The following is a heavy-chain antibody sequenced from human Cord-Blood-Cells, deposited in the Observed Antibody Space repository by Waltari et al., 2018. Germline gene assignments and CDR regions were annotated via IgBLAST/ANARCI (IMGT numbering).Heavy chain of an antibody. CDR1: GGSISSYY. CDR2: IYYSGST. D-gene: IGHD1-20*01. V-gene: IGHV4-59*01. Sequence: QVQLQESGPGLVKPSETLSLTCTVSGGSISSYYWSWIRQPPGKGLEWIGYIYYSGSTNYNPSLKSRVTISVDTSKNQFSLKLSSVTAADTAVYYCARGGLYNWNYFDYWGQGTLVTVSS. CDR3: ARGGLYNWNYFDY. J-gene: IGHJ4*02.